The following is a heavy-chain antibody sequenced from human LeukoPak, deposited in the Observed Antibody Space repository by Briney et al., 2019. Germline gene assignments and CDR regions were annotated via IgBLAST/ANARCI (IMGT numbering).Heavy chain of an antibody. V-gene: IGHV3-20*04. CDR2: INWNGGST. CDR1: GFTFDDYG. J-gene: IGHJ3*01. D-gene: IGHD1-7*01. CDR3: ARNYEGLF. Sequence: GGSLRLSCAASGFTFDDYGMSWVRQAPGKGLEWVSGINWNGGSTGYADSVKGRFTISRDNSKNTFYLQMNSLRPDDTAVYYCARNYEGLFWVQGTMVTVSS.